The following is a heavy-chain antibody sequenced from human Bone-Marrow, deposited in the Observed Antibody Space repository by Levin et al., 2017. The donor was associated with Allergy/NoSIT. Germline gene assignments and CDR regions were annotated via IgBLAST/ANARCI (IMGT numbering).Heavy chain of an antibody. CDR2: VYPGGPDT. CDR3: ARFLGLEMSGYNYYAMDV. CDR1: GFNFTNYW. Sequence: KTGGSLRLSCKISGFNFTNYWIGWVRQMSGKGLQWMGLVYPGGPDTRYSQSFQGQVTISADKATSTVNLHWSSLQASDTGIYYCARFLGLEMSGYNYYAMDVWGQGTTVTVSS. V-gene: IGHV5-51*01. J-gene: IGHJ6*02. D-gene: IGHD5-24*01.